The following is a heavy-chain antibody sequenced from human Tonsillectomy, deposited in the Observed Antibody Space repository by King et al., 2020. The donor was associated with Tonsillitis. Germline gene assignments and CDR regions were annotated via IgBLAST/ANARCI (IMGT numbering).Heavy chain of an antibody. J-gene: IGHJ4*02. CDR1: GFTFSSYA. CDR2: ISGSGGST. V-gene: IGHV3-23*04. D-gene: IGHD4-17*01. Sequence: VQLVESGGGLVQPGGSLRLSCAASGFTFSSYAMTWVRQAPGKGLEWVSAISGSGGSTYYADSVKGRFTISRDNSKNTLYLQMNSLRAEDTAIYYCAKGGRDDYGATSPFDYWGQGTLVTVSS. CDR3: AKGGRDDYGATSPFDY.